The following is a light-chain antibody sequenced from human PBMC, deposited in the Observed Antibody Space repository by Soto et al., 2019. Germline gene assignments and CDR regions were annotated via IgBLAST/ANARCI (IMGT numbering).Light chain of an antibody. V-gene: IGLV2-8*01. CDR2: DVT. CDR3: GSYAGTKNFVV. CDR1: SSDIGVYDY. Sequence: QLVLTQPPSASGSPGQSVTISCTGTSSDIGVYDYVSWYQRHPGKAPKLVIYDVTKRPSGVPDRFSGSKSGNTASLTVSGLQAEDEADYFCGSYAGTKNFVVFGGGTQLTVL. J-gene: IGLJ2*01.